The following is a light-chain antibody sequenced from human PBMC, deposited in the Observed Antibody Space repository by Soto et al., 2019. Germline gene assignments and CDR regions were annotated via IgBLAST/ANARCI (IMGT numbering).Light chain of an antibody. Sequence: EIVLTQSPGTLSLSPRERATLSCRASQSVSNNYLAWYQQRPGQAPRLLISGASSRVTGIPDRFSGSGSGTDFTQTIDRVEAEDYAVYYCQQYGYAYTFGQANKLEIK. J-gene: IGKJ2*01. CDR2: GAS. CDR3: QQYGYAYT. V-gene: IGKV3-20*01. CDR1: QSVSNNY.